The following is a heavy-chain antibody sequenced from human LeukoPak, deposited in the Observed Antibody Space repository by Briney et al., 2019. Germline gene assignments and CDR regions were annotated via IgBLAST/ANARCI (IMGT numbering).Heavy chain of an antibody. J-gene: IGHJ3*02. Sequence: ASVKVSCKASGYTFTSYYMHWVRQAPGQGLEWMGIINPSGGSTSYAQKFQGRVTMTRDTSTSTVYMELSSLRSEDTAVYYCARFCGGDCYLGDAFDIWGQGTMVTVSS. CDR1: GYTFTSYY. D-gene: IGHD2-21*01. CDR3: ARFCGGDCYLGDAFDI. V-gene: IGHV1-46*03. CDR2: INPSGGST.